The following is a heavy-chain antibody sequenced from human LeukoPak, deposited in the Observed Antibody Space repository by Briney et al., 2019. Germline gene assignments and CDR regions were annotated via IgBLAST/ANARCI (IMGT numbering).Heavy chain of an antibody. Sequence: ASVPVSCKASGYTFPSYDINWVRQATGQGLEWLGWMNPNSGNKGYAQKFQGRVIMTRNTSISTAYMELSSLRSEDTAVYYCARVGVTMIVVDIWGQGTMVTVSS. V-gene: IGHV1-8*01. CDR3: ARVGVTMIVVDI. CDR1: GYTFPSYD. CDR2: MNPNSGNK. D-gene: IGHD3-22*01. J-gene: IGHJ3*02.